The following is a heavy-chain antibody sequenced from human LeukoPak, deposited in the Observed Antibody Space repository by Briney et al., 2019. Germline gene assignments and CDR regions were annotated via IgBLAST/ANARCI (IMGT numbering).Heavy chain of an antibody. CDR2: ISSSSSTI. CDR3: AREDGSGRYFDWLLHFDY. Sequence: GGSLRLSCAASGFTFSSYSMNWVRQAPGKGLEWVSYISSSSSTIYYADSVKGRFTISRDNAKNSLYLQMNSLRAEDTAVYYCAREDGSGRYFDWLLHFDYWGQGTLVTVSS. V-gene: IGHV3-48*04. D-gene: IGHD3-9*01. CDR1: GFTFSSYS. J-gene: IGHJ4*02.